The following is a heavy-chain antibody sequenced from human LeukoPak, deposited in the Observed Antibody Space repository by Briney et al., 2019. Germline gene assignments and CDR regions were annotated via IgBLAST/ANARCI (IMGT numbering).Heavy chain of an antibody. CDR1: GYSFTTYW. D-gene: IGHD5-18*01. CDR2: IDPSDSDT. CDR3: ARQTAMGRSGDY. Sequence: GESLKISCKASGYSFTTYWIGWVRQMPGKGLEWMGIIDPSDSDTRYTPSFQGQVTISADKSLTTAYLQWNSLKASDTALYYCARQTAMGRSGDYWGQGTLVTVSS. J-gene: IGHJ4*02. V-gene: IGHV5-51*01.